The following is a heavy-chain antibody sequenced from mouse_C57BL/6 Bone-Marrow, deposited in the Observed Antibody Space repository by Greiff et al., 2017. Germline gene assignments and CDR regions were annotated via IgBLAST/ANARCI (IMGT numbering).Heavy chain of an antibody. CDR1: GFSLTSYA. V-gene: IGHV2-9-1*01. CDR3: ARDYGSSFYWYFDV. J-gene: IGHJ1*03. D-gene: IGHD1-1*01. CDR2: IWTGGGT. Sequence: VQLQQSGPGLVAPSQSLSITCTVSGFSLTSYAISWVRQPPGKGLEWLGVIWTGGGTNYNSALISRLSISKDNSKSQVFLKMNSLQTDDTARYYCARDYGSSFYWYFDVWGTGTTVTVSS.